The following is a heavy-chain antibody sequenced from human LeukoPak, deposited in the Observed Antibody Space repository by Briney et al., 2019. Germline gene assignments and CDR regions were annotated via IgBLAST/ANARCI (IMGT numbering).Heavy chain of an antibody. D-gene: IGHD2-2*01. Sequence: GGSLRLSCAASGFTFSSYSMNWVRQAPGKGLEWVSSISSSSSYIYYADSVKGRFTISRDNAKNSLYLQMNSLRAEDTAVYYCARWISSQGMDDAFDIWGQGTMVTVSS. V-gene: IGHV3-21*01. CDR2: ISSSSSYI. CDR1: GFTFSSYS. CDR3: ARWISSQGMDDAFDI. J-gene: IGHJ3*02.